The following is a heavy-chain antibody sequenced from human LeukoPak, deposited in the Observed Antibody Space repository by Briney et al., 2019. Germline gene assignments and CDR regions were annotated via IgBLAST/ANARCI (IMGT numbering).Heavy chain of an antibody. CDR2: IFPGDSDT. J-gene: IGHJ4*02. V-gene: IGHV5-51*01. CDR1: GYSFTNYR. CDR3: ARHDGSGSYFDY. Sequence: GESLKISCKGSGYSFTNYRIGWVRQMPGKGLEWMGIIFPGDSDTTYSPSFQVQVTISADKSISTAYLQWSSLKASDTAIYYCARHDGSGSYFDYWGQGTLVTVSS. D-gene: IGHD3-10*01.